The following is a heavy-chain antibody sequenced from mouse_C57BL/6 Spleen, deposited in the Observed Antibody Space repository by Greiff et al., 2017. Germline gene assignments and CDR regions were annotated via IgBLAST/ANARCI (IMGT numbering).Heavy chain of an antibody. J-gene: IGHJ2*01. Sequence: VQLQQSGPELVKPGASVKISCKASGYTFTDYYMNWVKQSHGKSLEWIGDINPNNGGTSYNQKFKGKATLTVDKSSSTAYMELRSLTSEDSAVYYCARGGMVTPYYFDYWGQGTTLTVSS. CDR1: GYTFTDYY. V-gene: IGHV1-26*01. D-gene: IGHD2-2*01. CDR3: ARGGMVTPYYFDY. CDR2: INPNNGGT.